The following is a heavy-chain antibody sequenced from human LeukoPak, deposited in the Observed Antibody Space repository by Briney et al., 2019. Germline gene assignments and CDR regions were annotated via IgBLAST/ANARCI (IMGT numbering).Heavy chain of an antibody. J-gene: IGHJ4*02. D-gene: IGHD6-13*01. CDR2: ISSRGSYI. CDR1: GFTFSNYN. V-gene: IGHV3-21*01. Sequence: GGSLRLSCAASGFTFSNYNINWVRQAPGKGLEWVSSISSRGSYIYYADSVKGRFAISTDNAMNSLYLQMNSLRAEDTAVYYCARGYSSSWYDLYYFDYWGQGTLVTVSS. CDR3: ARGYSSSWYDLYYFDY.